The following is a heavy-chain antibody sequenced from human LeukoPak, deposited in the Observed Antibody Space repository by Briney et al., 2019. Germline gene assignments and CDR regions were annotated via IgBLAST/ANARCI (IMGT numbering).Heavy chain of an antibody. Sequence: SVKVSCKASGYTFTGYYMHWVRQAPGQGLEWMGGIIPIFGTANYAQKFQGRVTITTDESTSTAYMELSSLRSEDTAVYYCAMGEAARGFDYWGQGTLVTVSS. CDR2: IIPIFGTA. D-gene: IGHD6-25*01. J-gene: IGHJ4*02. CDR3: AMGEAARGFDY. V-gene: IGHV1-69*05. CDR1: GYTFTGYY.